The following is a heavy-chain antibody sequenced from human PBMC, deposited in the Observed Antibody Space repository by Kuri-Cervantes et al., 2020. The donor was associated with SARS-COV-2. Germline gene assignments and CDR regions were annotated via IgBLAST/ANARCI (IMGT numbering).Heavy chain of an antibody. CDR3: ARGPLYNSSLYDWFDP. J-gene: IGHJ5*02. D-gene: IGHD6-13*01. CDR1: GFTFSSYW. CDR2: INCYGSSK. V-gene: IGHV3-74*01. Sequence: GESLKTSCAAFGFTFSSYWMHWVRQAPGKGLGWVSRINCYGSSKSYADSVKGRFTISRDNAKNTLYLQMNSLRAEDTAVYYCARGPLYNSSLYDWFDPWGQGTLVTVSS.